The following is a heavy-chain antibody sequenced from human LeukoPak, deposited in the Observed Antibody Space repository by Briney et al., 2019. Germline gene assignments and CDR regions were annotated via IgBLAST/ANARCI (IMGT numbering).Heavy chain of an antibody. CDR1: GYTFTGYY. D-gene: IGHD2-15*01. J-gene: IGHJ4*02. CDR2: INPDSGGT. CDR3: ARDPTRLKVVVDY. V-gene: IGHV1-2*02. Sequence: ASVKVSCKTSGYTFTGYYIQWVRQAPGQGLEWMGYINPDSGGTNYAQEFQGRVIMTRDTSISTAYMELNRLRSDDTAVYYCARDPTRLKVVVDYWGQGTLVTVSS.